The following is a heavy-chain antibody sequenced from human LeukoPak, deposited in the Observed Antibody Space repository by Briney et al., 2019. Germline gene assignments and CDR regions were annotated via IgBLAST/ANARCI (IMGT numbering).Heavy chain of an antibody. D-gene: IGHD2-2*01. CDR3: ARDCSSTSCKAPFDY. CDR2: ILYSGST. V-gene: IGHV4-39*07. Sequence: PSETLSLTCTVSGGSISSSRHYWGWIRQPPGKGLEWIGNILYSGSTNYNPSLKSRVTISVDTSKNQFSLKLSSVTAADTAVYYCARDCSSTSCKAPFDYWGQGTLVTVSS. J-gene: IGHJ4*02. CDR1: GGSISSSRHY.